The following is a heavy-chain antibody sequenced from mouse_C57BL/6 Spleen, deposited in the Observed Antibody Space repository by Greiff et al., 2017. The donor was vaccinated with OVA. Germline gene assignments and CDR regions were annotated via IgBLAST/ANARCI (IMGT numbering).Heavy chain of an antibody. Sequence: EVQLQQSGPELVKPGDSVKISCKASGYSFTGYFMNWVMQSPGKSLEWIGRINPYNGDTFYNQKFKGKATLTVDKSSSTAHMELRSLTSEDSAVYYCAVSNLYYYAMDDWGQGTSVTVSS. CDR1: GYSFTGYF. V-gene: IGHV1-20*01. J-gene: IGHJ4*01. CDR2: INPYNGDT. D-gene: IGHD2-5*01. CDR3: AVSNLYYYAMDD.